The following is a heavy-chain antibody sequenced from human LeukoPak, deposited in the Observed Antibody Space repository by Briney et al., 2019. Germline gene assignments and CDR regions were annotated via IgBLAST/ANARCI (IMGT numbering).Heavy chain of an antibody. CDR1: GLTFSSYN. D-gene: IGHD5-18*01. J-gene: IGHJ3*02. V-gene: IGHV3-30-3*01. CDR3: GRDTVGYGGAFDI. CDR2: ISYDGSNK. Sequence: PGGSLRLSCVASGLTFSSYNMHWVRQAPGQGLEWVAVISYDGSNKYYADSVKGRSTISRDNSKNTLYLQVNSLRPEDTAVYYCGRDTVGYGGAFDIWGQGTMVTVSS.